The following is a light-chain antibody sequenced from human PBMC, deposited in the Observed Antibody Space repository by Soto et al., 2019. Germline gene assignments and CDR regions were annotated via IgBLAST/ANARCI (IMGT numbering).Light chain of an antibody. CDR3: QQYSSWPRT. CDR1: QSVGTR. CDR2: GAS. J-gene: IGKJ1*01. V-gene: IGKV3D-15*01. Sequence: ERVMTQSPATLSVSPGERATLSCRASQSVGTRLAWYQQKPGQAPRLLIYGASARPAGISPRLSGGGSGTEFPLTISSLQSEDLAVYYGQQYSSWPRTFGPGTKVGIK.